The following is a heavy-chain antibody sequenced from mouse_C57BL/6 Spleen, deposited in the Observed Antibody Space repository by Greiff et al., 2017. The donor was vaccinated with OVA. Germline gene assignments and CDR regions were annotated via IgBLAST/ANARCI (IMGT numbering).Heavy chain of an antibody. V-gene: IGHV1-59*01. CDR1: GYTFTSYW. J-gene: IGHJ3*01. Sequence: QVQLQQPGAELVRPGTSVKLSCKASGYTFTSYWMHWVKQRPGQGLEWIGVIDPSDSYTNYHSKFKGKATLTVDTSSSTAYMQLSSLTSEDSAVYYCARGDYDGLNPWLAYWGQGTLVTVSA. CDR3: ARGDYDGLNPWLAY. CDR2: IDPSDSYT. D-gene: IGHD2-4*01.